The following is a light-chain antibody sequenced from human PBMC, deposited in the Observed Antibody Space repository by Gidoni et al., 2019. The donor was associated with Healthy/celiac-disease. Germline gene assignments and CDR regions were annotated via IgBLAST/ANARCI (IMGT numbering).Light chain of an antibody. J-gene: IGKJ1*01. CDR2: WAS. Sequence: DIVMTQSPDSLAVSLGERATINCKSSQSVLYSSNNKNYLAWYQQKPGQPPKLLIYWASTRESGVPDRVSGSGSGTDVTLTISSLQAEDVAVYYCQQYYGTSWTFGQGTKVEIK. CDR1: QSVLYSSNNKNY. V-gene: IGKV4-1*01. CDR3: QQYYGTSWT.